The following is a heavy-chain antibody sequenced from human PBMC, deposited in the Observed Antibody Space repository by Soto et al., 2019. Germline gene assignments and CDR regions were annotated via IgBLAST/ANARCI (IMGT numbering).Heavy chain of an antibody. CDR1: GYSFTSYW. Sequence: GESLKISCKGSGYSFTSYWIGWVRQMPGKGLEWMGIIYPGDSDTRYSPSFQGQVTIPADKSISTAYLQWSSLKASDTAMYYCARVTCSSTSCYYYYYYGMDVWGQGTTVTVSS. D-gene: IGHD2-2*01. CDR3: ARVTCSSTSCYYYYYYGMDV. CDR2: IYPGDSDT. J-gene: IGHJ6*02. V-gene: IGHV5-51*01.